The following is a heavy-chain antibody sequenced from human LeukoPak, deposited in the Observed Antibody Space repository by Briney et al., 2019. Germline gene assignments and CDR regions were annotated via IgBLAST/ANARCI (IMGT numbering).Heavy chain of an antibody. D-gene: IGHD6-19*01. V-gene: IGHV4-4*07. CDR2: IYTSGST. Sequence: SETLSLTCTVSGGSLSSYYWTWIRQPAGKGLEWIGRIYTSGSTNYNPSLKSRVSMSVDTSKNQFSLKLTSVTAADTAVYYCARGFSIAVAGTTQTPFDYWGQGTLVTVSS. CDR3: ARGFSIAVAGTTQTPFDY. J-gene: IGHJ4*02. CDR1: GGSLSSYY.